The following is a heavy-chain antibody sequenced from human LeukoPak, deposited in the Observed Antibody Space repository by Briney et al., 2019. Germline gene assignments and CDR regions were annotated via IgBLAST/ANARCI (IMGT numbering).Heavy chain of an antibody. CDR3: ARTTMVRGVIPPPDY. CDR2: IYPGDSDT. D-gene: IGHD3-10*01. J-gene: IGHJ4*02. CDR1: GYSFTSYW. V-gene: IGHV5-51*01. Sequence: GESLKISCKGSGYSFTSYWIGWVRQMPGKGLEWMGIIYPGDSDTRYSPSFQGQVTISADKSISTAYLQWSSLKASDTAMYYCARTTMVRGVIPPPDYWGQGTLVTVSS.